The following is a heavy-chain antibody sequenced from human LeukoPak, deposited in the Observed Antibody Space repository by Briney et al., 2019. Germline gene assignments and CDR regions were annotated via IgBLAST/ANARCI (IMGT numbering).Heavy chain of an antibody. Sequence: GRSLRLSCRVSGFTFGDYPMTWVRQAPGKGLEWVGFIRSKAHGGTIEYAASVRGRFTISRDDSKSIVYLQMNSLKTEDTAVYYCTRDGGGYIDSWGQGTLVTVSS. CDR1: GFTFGDYP. CDR2: IRSKAHGGTI. D-gene: IGHD5-24*01. J-gene: IGHJ5*01. CDR3: TRDGGGYIDS. V-gene: IGHV3-49*04.